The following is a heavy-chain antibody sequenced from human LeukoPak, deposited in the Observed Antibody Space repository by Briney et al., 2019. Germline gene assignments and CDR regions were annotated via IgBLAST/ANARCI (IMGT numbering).Heavy chain of an antibody. D-gene: IGHD6-25*01. Sequence: AETLSLTCTVSGGSISSYYWSWIRQPPGKGLEWIGYIYYGGSTNYNPSLKSRLTISVDKSTKQFSLKLTSVTAADTAVYYCARYSSGALGYSYYYGMDVWGQGTTVTVSS. V-gene: IGHV4-59*01. J-gene: IGHJ6*02. CDR3: ARYSSGALGYSYYYGMDV. CDR1: GGSISSYY. CDR2: IYYGGST.